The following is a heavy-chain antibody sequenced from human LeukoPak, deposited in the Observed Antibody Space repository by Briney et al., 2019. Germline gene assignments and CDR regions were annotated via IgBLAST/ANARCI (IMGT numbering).Heavy chain of an antibody. V-gene: IGHV4-34*01. CDR1: GFTFSSYW. D-gene: IGHD3-3*01. Sequence: PGGSLRLSCAASGFTFSSYWMSWIRQPPGKGLEWIGEINHSGSTNYNPSLKSRVTISVDTSKNQFSLKLSSVTAADTAVYYCARTDFWSGYVYYWGQGTLVTVSS. CDR2: INHSGST. CDR3: ARTDFWSGYVYY. J-gene: IGHJ4*02.